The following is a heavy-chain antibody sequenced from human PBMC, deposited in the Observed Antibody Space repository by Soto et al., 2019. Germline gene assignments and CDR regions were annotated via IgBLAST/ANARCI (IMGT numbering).Heavy chain of an antibody. Sequence: QVQLQESGPGLVKPSQTLSLTCTVSGGSISSGDYYWSWIRQPPGKGLEWIGYIYYSGSTYYNPSLKSRVTISVDTSKNQFSLKLSSVTAADTAVYYCARETERRDGYNKDHPFDYWGQGTLVTVSS. V-gene: IGHV4-30-4*01. CDR2: IYYSGST. J-gene: IGHJ4*02. D-gene: IGHD5-12*01. CDR1: GGSISSGDYY. CDR3: ARETERRDGYNKDHPFDY.